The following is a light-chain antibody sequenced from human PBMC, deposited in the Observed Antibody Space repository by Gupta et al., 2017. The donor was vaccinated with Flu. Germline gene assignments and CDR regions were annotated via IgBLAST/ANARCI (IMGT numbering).Light chain of an antibody. CDR2: GAS. J-gene: IGKJ4*01. CDR3: QQFDNWPPLT. V-gene: IGKV3D-15*01. CDR1: QSIKTN. Sequence: EIVMTQSPATLSVSPGERVIISCRASQSIKTNLAWYQQKAGQGPRLLIYGASTRVGGTPDRFSGSGSGTDFTLTISSLQSEDFAVYYCQQFDNWPPLTFGGGTKVEVK.